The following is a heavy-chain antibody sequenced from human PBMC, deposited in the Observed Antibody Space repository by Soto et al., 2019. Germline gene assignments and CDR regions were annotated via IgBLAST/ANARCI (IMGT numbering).Heavy chain of an antibody. D-gene: IGHD4-17*01. CDR2: IYYSGST. CDR1: GGSISSYY. CDR3: ASTTTVTTIEGSPFDY. V-gene: IGHV4-59*01. Sequence: QVQLQESGPGLVKPSETLSLTCTVSGGSISSYYWSWIRQPPGKGLEGIGYIYYSGSTKYNPTLKSRVTISVDTSKNQVSLKRSSVTAADTAVYYCASTTTVTTIEGSPFDYCGLGTLVTVSA. J-gene: IGHJ4*02.